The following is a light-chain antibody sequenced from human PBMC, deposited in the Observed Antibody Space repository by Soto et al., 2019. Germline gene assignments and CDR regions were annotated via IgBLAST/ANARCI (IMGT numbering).Light chain of an antibody. J-gene: IGLJ2*01. CDR1: SSNIGSNFD. Sequence: QSVLAQPPSVSGTPGQRVTISCTGSSSNIGSNFDVHWYQHLPGTAPKLLIYDTTNRPSGVPDRFSGSKSGTSASLVITGLHDADEGDYYCQSYDNSLGGLMIFGDGTQLTVL. CDR3: QSYDNSLGGLMI. V-gene: IGLV1-40*01. CDR2: DTT.